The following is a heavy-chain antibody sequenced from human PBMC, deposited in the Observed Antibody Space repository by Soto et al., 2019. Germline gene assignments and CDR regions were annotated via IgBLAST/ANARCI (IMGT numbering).Heavy chain of an antibody. D-gene: IGHD5-18*01. CDR1: GFTFSSYG. CDR3: AKVIGDTAMDRPKYYYYYGMDV. Sequence: GGSLRLSCAASGFTFSSYGMHWVRQAPGKGLEWVAVISYDGSNKYYADSVKGRFTISRDNSKNTLYLQMNSLRAEDTAVYYCAKVIGDTAMDRPKYYYYYGMDVWGQGTTVAVSS. CDR2: ISYDGSNK. J-gene: IGHJ6*02. V-gene: IGHV3-30*18.